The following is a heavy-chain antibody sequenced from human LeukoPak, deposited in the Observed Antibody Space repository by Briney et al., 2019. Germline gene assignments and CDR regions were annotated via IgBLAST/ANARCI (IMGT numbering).Heavy chain of an antibody. J-gene: IGHJ4*02. CDR3: ARDWAHGSGSFSSLFDY. CDR1: GYTFIGYY. D-gene: IGHD3-10*01. V-gene: IGHV1-2*02. Sequence: ASVKVSCKASGYTFIGYYMHWVRQAPGQGLEWMGWINPNSGGTSYAQKFQGRVTMTRDTSISTGYMELSWLRSDDTAVYYCARDWAHGSGSFSSLFDYWGQGTLVTVSS. CDR2: INPNSGGT.